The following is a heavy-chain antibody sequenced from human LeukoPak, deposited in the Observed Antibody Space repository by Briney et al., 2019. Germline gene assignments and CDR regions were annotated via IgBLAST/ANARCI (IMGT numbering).Heavy chain of an antibody. CDR3: ATADVAVAGTPDY. V-gene: IGHV1-24*01. D-gene: IGHD6-19*01. Sequence: SAKVSCKVSGYTLTELSMHWVRQAPGKGLEWMGRFDPEDGETIYAQKFQGRVTMTEDTSTNTAYMELSSLRSEDTAVYYCATADVAVAGTPDYWGQGTLVTVSS. CDR2: FDPEDGET. CDR1: GYTLTELS. J-gene: IGHJ4*02.